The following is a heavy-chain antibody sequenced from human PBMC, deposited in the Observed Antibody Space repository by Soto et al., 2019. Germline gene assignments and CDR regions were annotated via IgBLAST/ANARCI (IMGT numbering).Heavy chain of an antibody. CDR1: GFTVSSNY. V-gene: IGHV3-66*01. J-gene: IGHJ4*02. CDR2: IYSGGST. CDR3: ARDRGYCGGDDCPNDC. D-gene: IGHD2-21*02. Sequence: EVQLVESGGGLVQPGGSLRLSCAASGFTVSSNYMSWVRQAPGKGLEWVSVIYSGGSTYYADSVKGRFTISRDNPKTTLYLQMTSLRAEDTAAYYCARDRGYCGGDDCPNDCWGQGTLVTVSS.